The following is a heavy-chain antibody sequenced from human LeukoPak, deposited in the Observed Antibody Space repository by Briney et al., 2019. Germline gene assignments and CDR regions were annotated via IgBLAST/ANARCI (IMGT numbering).Heavy chain of an antibody. Sequence: PGGSLRLSCAASGFTFSSYAMSWVRQAPGKGLEWVSAISGSGGNTYYADSVKGRFTISRDNSKNTLYLQMNSLRAEDTAVYFCARQGRSWDYWGQGTLVTVSS. D-gene: IGHD3-3*01. CDR2: ISGSGGNT. J-gene: IGHJ4*02. CDR1: GFTFSSYA. V-gene: IGHV3-23*01. CDR3: ARQGRSWDY.